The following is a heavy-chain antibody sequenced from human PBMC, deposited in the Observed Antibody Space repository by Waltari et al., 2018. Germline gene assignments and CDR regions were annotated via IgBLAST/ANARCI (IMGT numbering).Heavy chain of an antibody. Sequence: VHVEESGGGLMQPGGSLRLSCAASGFTVSSFYMAWVRQAPGKGLEWVSLIYSGGDTYYADSVKGRFNISRDNSKNMVYLQMNSLRADDTAVYYCARETGVAVAGYGLDIWGQGTTVTVSS. V-gene: IGHV3-53*01. J-gene: IGHJ6*02. CDR3: ARETGVAVAGYGLDI. CDR1: GFTVSSFY. CDR2: IYSGGDT. D-gene: IGHD2-15*01.